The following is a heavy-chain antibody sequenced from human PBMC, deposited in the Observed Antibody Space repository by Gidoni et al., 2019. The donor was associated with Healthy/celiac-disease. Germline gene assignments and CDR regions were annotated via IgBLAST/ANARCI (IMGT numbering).Heavy chain of an antibody. V-gene: IGHV3-30*18. J-gene: IGHJ4*02. CDR2: ISYDGSNK. Sequence: QVQLVESGGGVVQPGRSLRLSCAASGFTFSSYGMHWVRQAPGKGLEWVAVISYDGSNKYYADSVKGRFTISRDNSKNTLYLQMNSLRAEDTAVYYCAKDSLWFGGLDYWGQGTLVTVSS. D-gene: IGHD3-10*01. CDR3: AKDSLWFGGLDY. CDR1: GFTFSSYG.